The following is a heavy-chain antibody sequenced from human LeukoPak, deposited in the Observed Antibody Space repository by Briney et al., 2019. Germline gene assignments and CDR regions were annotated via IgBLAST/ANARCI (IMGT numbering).Heavy chain of an antibody. CDR1: GGTFSSYA. CDR2: IIPIFGTA. CDR3: ARGYCSGGSCYSYYFYYYMDV. D-gene: IGHD2-15*01. Sequence: SVKVSCKASGGTFSSYAISWVRQAPGQGLEWMGGIIPIFGTANYTQKFQGRVTITTDESTSTAYMELSSLRSEDTAVYHCARGYCSGGSCYSYYFYYYMDVWGKGTTVTVSS. V-gene: IGHV1-69*05. J-gene: IGHJ6*03.